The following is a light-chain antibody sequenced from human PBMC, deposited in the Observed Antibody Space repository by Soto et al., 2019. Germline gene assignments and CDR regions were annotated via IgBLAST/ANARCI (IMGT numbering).Light chain of an antibody. CDR3: QQYSSSPIT. CDR2: GAS. V-gene: IGKV3-20*01. CDR1: QTISSSF. J-gene: IGKJ5*01. Sequence: EIVMTQSPATVSVSPGERATLSCRASQTISSSFLAWYQQKPGQAPRLLIYGASSRATGIPDRFSGSGSGTDFTLTITRLEPEDFAVYHCQQYSSSPITFGQGTRLEIK.